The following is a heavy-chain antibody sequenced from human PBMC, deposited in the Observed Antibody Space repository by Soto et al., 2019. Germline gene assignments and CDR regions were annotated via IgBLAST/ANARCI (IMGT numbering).Heavy chain of an antibody. Sequence: PSETLSLTCALYGGSFSRYYWSWIRQPPGKGLEWIGEINHSGSTNYNPSLKSRVTISVDTSKNQFSLKLSSVTAAYTAVYYCARETHGFDIVVVPAAIGYYMDVWGKGTTVTVSS. CDR1: GGSFSRYY. CDR2: INHSGST. J-gene: IGHJ6*03. CDR3: ARETHGFDIVVVPAAIGYYMDV. V-gene: IGHV4-34*01. D-gene: IGHD2-2*02.